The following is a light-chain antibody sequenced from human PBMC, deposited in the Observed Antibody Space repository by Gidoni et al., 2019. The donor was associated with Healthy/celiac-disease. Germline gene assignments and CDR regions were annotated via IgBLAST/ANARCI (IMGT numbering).Light chain of an antibody. CDR1: VLAKTY. V-gene: IGLV3-27*01. J-gene: IGLJ2*01. CDR3: YSAADNVV. CDR2: KDS. Sequence: SYELTQPSSVSVSPGQTARITCSGDVLAKTYARWFQQKPGQAPVLVIYKDSERPSGIPERFSGSSSGTTVTLTISGAQVEDEADYYCYSAADNVVFGGGTKLTVL.